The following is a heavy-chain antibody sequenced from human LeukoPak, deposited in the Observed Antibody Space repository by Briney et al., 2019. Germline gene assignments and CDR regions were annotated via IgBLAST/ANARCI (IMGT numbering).Heavy chain of an antibody. Sequence: SRTLSLTCAISGDSVSSNSAAWNWIRQSPSRGLEWLGRTYHRSKWYNEYAVSVRSRITINPDTSKNQFSLQLNSVTPEDTAVYYGARGYPDSSGWNYFDYWGQGTLVTVSS. CDR2: TYHRSKWYN. J-gene: IGHJ4*02. CDR3: ARGYPDSSGWNYFDY. CDR1: GDSVSSNSAA. D-gene: IGHD6-19*01. V-gene: IGHV6-1*01.